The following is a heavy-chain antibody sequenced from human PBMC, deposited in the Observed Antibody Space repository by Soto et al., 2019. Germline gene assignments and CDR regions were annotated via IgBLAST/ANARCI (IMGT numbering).Heavy chain of an antibody. J-gene: IGHJ5*02. V-gene: IGHV1-18*04. CDR3: ARDAEVGIYFWFDP. D-gene: IGHD1-26*01. CDR1: GYTLTSSG. CDR2: ISANNGNT. Sequence: GASVKVSCKASGYTLTSSGISWVRQAPGQGLEWMGWISANNGNTNHAQKFQGRVTMTTDTSTSTAYMELRSLRSDDTAVYYCARDAEVGIYFWFDPWGQGTLVTVSS.